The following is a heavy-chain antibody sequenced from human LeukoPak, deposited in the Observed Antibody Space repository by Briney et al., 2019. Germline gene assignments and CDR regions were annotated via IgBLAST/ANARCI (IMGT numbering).Heavy chain of an antibody. Sequence: PSETLSLTCTVSGGSISSSSYYWGWIRQPPGKGLEWIGSIYYSGSTYYNPSLKSRVTISVDTSKNPFSLKLSSVTAADTAVYYCARGIVVVPAAPDYWGQGTLVTVSS. J-gene: IGHJ4*02. CDR3: ARGIVVVPAAPDY. V-gene: IGHV4-39*01. CDR2: IYYSGST. D-gene: IGHD2-2*01. CDR1: GGSISSSSYY.